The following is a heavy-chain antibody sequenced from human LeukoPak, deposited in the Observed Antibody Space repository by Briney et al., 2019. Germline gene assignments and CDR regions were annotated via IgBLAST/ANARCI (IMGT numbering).Heavy chain of an antibody. J-gene: IGHJ4*02. CDR3: AKDKFGGGIKTGTFDY. CDR1: GFTFSTYG. CDR2: ISSDGSNE. V-gene: IGHV3-30*18. D-gene: IGHD3-16*01. Sequence: AGSLRLSCAVSGFTFSTYGMDWVRQAPGKGLEWVAVISSDGSNEYYADSVKGRFTISRDNSKHTLYLQMNSLRTEDTALYYCAKDKFGGGIKTGTFDYWGEGTLVTVSS.